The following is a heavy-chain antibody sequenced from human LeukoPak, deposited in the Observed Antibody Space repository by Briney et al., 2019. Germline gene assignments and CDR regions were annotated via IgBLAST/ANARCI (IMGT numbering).Heavy chain of an antibody. J-gene: IGHJ4*02. D-gene: IGHD3-22*01. V-gene: IGHV4-4*07. Sequence: PSETLSLTCTASGGSISSYYWSWIRQPAGKGLEWIGRIYTSGSTNYNPSLKSRVTMSVDTSKNQFSLKLSSVTAADTAVYYCAREGYDSSGYYYRSYWGQGTLVTVSS. CDR2: IYTSGST. CDR3: AREGYDSSGYYYRSY. CDR1: GGSISSYY.